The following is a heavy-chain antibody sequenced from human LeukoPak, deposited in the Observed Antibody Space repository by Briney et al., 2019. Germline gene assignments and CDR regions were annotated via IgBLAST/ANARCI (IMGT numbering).Heavy chain of an antibody. Sequence: GGSLRLSCVTSGFTFAGSGFHWVRQAPGKGLEWVAFIRYDAINQYYADSVKGRFTISRDNAKNSLYLQMNSLRAEDTAVYYCARDLGYCSGGSCRFYYYYYMDVWGKGTTVTVSS. CDR2: IRYDAINQ. CDR1: GFTFAGSG. D-gene: IGHD2-15*01. J-gene: IGHJ6*03. CDR3: ARDLGYCSGGSCRFYYYYYMDV. V-gene: IGHV3-30*02.